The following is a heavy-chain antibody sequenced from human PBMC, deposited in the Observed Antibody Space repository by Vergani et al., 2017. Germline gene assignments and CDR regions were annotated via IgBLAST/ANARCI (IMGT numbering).Heavy chain of an antibody. CDR3: ARGRTVGTTWGRDYYYYYGMDV. J-gene: IGHJ6*02. V-gene: IGHV4-59*01. CDR2: IYYSGST. CDR1: GGSISSYY. D-gene: IGHD1-26*01. Sequence: QVQLQESGPGLVKPSETLSLTCTVSGGSISSYYWSWIRQPPGKGLEWIGYIYYSGSTNYNPSLKSRVTISVDTSKNQFSLKLSSVTAADTAVYYCARGRTVGTTWGRDYYYYYGMDVWGQGP.